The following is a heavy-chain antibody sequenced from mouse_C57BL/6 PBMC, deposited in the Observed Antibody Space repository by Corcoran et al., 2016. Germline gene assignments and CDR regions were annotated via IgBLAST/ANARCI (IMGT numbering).Heavy chain of an antibody. D-gene: IGHD4-1*01. J-gene: IGHJ2*01. CDR1: GYTFTDYY. CDR2: INPNNGGT. CDR3: ASSQNWYYFDY. V-gene: IGHV1-26*01. Sequence: EVQLQQSGPELVKPGASVKISCKASGYTFTDYYMNWVKQSHGKSLEWIGDINPNNGGTSYNQKFKGKATLTVDKSSSTAYMELRSLTSEDSAVYYCASSQNWYYFDYWGQGTTLTVSS.